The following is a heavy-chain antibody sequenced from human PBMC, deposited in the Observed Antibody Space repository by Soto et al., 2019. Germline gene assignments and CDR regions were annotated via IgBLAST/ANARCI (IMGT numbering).Heavy chain of an antibody. J-gene: IGHJ4*02. V-gene: IGHV1-2*02. CDR2: INPKSGGT. Sequence: QVQLVQSGAEVKKPGASVKVSCKASGYTFSDYYIHWVRQAPGQGLEWMGWINPKSGGTNYAQKFQGRVTMTRDTSISADYTELRNLRSDYTAFYHCARARGLTRIGFCSGGVCSVLDHWGQGNLVTASS. CDR3: ARARGLTRIGFCSGGVCSVLDH. D-gene: IGHD2-15*01. CDR1: GYTFSDYY.